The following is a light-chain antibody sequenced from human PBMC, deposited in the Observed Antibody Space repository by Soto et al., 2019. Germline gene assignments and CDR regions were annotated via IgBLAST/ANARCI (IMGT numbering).Light chain of an antibody. V-gene: IGKV3-20*01. CDR2: GTS. Sequence: EIVLTQSPGTLSVSPGERATLSCRASQTISNNHLAWYQQKPSQAPSLLIYGTSSRATGIPDRFSGSGSGTDFTLTISRLEPEDSAIYYCQQYISWTFGQGTKVDIK. J-gene: IGKJ1*01. CDR1: QTISNNH. CDR3: QQYISWT.